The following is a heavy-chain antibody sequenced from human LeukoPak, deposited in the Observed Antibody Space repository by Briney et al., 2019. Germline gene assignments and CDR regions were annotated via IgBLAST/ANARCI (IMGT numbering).Heavy chain of an antibody. Sequence: ASVKVSCKASGYTFTSYGISWVRQAPGQGLEWMGWISVYNGNTNYAQKLQGIVTMTTDTSTTTAYMELRSLRSDDTAVYYCARDPPYYDSSGYYAFWGQGTLVTVSS. V-gene: IGHV1-18*01. CDR1: GYTFTSYG. J-gene: IGHJ4*02. CDR2: ISVYNGNT. CDR3: ARDPPYYDSSGYYAF. D-gene: IGHD3-22*01.